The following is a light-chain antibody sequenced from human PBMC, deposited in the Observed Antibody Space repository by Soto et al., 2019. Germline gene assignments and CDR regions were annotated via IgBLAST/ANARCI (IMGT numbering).Light chain of an antibody. CDR3: QQYNNWPRT. CDR1: QSVSSSY. Sequence: EIVLTHSPGTLSFSPVERATLSCRASQSVSSSYLAWYQQKPGQAPRLLIYGASSRATGIPDRFSGSGSGTEFTLTISSLQSEDFAVYYCQQYNNWPRTFGQGTKVDIK. CDR2: GAS. J-gene: IGKJ1*01. V-gene: IGKV3-20*01.